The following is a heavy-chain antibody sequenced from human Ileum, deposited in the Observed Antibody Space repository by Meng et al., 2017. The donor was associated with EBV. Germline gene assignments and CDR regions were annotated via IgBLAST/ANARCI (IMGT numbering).Heavy chain of an antibody. CDR1: GYTFTGYA. D-gene: IGHD1-26*01. J-gene: IGHJ4*02. V-gene: IGHV1-3*01. CDR2: INPGSGNT. CDR3: ARDGGFSVGATKYDY. Sequence: QVQLVQCGAEVKMPGASIKLSCKASGYTFTGYAIHWVRQAPGQRLEWMGWINPGSGNTKYSQKFQGRVTITRDTSATTVYMDLSSLRSEDTAVFYCARDGGFSVGATKYDYWGQGALVTVSS.